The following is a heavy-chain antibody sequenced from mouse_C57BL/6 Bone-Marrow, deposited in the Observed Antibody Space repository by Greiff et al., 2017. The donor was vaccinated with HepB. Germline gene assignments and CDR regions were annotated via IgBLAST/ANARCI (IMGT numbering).Heavy chain of an antibody. D-gene: IGHD2-5*01. CDR2: IDPNSGGT. CDR1: GYTFTSYW. CDR3: ATYAYYSTLGAY. Sequence: QVQLQQPGAELVKPGASVKLSCKASGYTFTSYWMHWVKQRPGRGLEWIGRIDPNSGGTKYNEKFKSKATLTVDKPSSTAYMQLSSLTSEDSAVYYCATYAYYSTLGAYWGQGTLVTVSA. J-gene: IGHJ3*01. V-gene: IGHV1-72*01.